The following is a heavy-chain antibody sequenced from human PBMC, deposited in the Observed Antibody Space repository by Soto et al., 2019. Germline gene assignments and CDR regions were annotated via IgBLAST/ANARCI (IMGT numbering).Heavy chain of an antibody. CDR3: AASIFYYGMDV. V-gene: IGHV5-51*01. CDR2: XXPXDXXX. J-gene: IGHJ6*02. CDR1: GYTFTNYW. Sequence: PRESLKISCKGSGYTFTNYWICWVRQMPGKGLXWXGXXXPXDXXXKXXXXFQGQVTISADKSITTTYLQWSSLKASDTAIYYCAASIFYYGMDVWGQGTTVTVSS.